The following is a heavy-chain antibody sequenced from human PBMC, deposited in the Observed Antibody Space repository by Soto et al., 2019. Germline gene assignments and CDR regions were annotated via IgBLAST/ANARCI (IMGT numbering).Heavy chain of an antibody. D-gene: IGHD3-22*01. CDR1: GGSISSSNW. CDR3: ARGDDSSGYSHTFFDY. CDR2: IYHSGST. J-gene: IGHJ4*02. V-gene: IGHV4-4*02. Sequence: ASETLSLTCAVSGGSISSSNWWSWVRQPPGKGLEWIGEIYHSGSTNYNPSLKSRVTISVDKSKNQFSLKLSSVTAADTAVYYCARGDDSSGYSHTFFDYWGQGTLVTVSS.